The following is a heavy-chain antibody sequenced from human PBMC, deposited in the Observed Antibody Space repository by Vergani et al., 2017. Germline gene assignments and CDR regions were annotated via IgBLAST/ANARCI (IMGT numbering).Heavy chain of an antibody. CDR1: GGTFSSYT. Sequence: QVQLVQSGAEVKKPGSSVKVSCKASGGTFSSYTISWVRQAPGQGLEWMGWISAYNGNTNYAQKLQGRVTMTTDTSTSTAYMELRSLRSDDTAVYYCARAEYPALYSSRMSWFDPWGQGTLVTVSS. J-gene: IGHJ5*02. D-gene: IGHD6-19*01. CDR3: ARAEYPALYSSRMSWFDP. V-gene: IGHV1-18*01. CDR2: ISAYNGNT.